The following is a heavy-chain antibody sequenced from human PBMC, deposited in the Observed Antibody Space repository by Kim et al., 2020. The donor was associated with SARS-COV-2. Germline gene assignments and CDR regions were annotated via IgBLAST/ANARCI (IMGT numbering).Heavy chain of an antibody. D-gene: IGHD6-13*01. J-gene: IGHJ4*02. CDR3: ARLAQQLVYYYFDY. Sequence: NPALKSRVTISVDTAKNQFSLKLSSVTAADTAVYYCARLAQQLVYYYFDYWGQGTLVTVSS. V-gene: IGHV4-39*01.